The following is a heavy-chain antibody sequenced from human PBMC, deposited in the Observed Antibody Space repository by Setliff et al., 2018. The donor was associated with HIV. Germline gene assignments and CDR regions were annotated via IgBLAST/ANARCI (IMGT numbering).Heavy chain of an antibody. V-gene: IGHV1-2*02. J-gene: IGHJ5*01. CDR1: GYSFTGYY. CDR3: ARGGEIALAAHRRWLDS. D-gene: IGHD6-19*01. CDR2: INPNSGAT. Sequence: ASVKVSCKASGYSFTGYYIHWVRQAPGQGLEWMGWINPNSGATNCAQKFEDKVTMTRDTSLSTGYMNLSRLRSDDTAVYYCARGGEIALAAHRRWLDSWGQGTLVTVSS.